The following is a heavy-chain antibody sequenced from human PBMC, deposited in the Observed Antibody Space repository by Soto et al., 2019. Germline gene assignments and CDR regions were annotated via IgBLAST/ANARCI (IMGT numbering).Heavy chain of an antibody. J-gene: IGHJ4*02. V-gene: IGHV3-30-3*01. CDR2: ISYDGSNK. CDR3: ARDLAGYSMLYYFDY. Sequence: QVQLVESGGGVVQPGRSLRLSCAASGFTFSSYAMHWVRQAPGTGLEWVAVISYDGSNKYYADSVKGRFTISRDNSKNTLYLQMNSLRAEDTAVYYCARDLAGYSMLYYFDYWGQGTLVTVSS. D-gene: IGHD2-15*01. CDR1: GFTFSSYA.